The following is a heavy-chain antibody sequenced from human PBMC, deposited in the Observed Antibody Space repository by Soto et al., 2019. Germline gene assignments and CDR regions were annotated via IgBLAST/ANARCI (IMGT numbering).Heavy chain of an antibody. CDR1: GFTFSSYG. CDR2: ISYDGSNK. J-gene: IGHJ6*02. CDR3: AKDQHSFRYFDWLLLATRGNYYYGMDV. D-gene: IGHD3-9*01. Sequence: GGSLRLSCAASGFTFSSYGMHWVRQAPGKGLEWVAVISYDGSNKYYADSVKGRFTISRDNSKNTLYLQMNSLRAEDTAVYYCAKDQHSFRYFDWLLLATRGNYYYGMDVWGQGTTVTVSS. V-gene: IGHV3-30*18.